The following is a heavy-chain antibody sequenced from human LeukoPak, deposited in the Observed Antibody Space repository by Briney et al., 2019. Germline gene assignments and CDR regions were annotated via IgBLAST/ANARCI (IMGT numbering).Heavy chain of an antibody. V-gene: IGHV3-7*01. J-gene: IGHJ6*03. CDR1: GFTFSSYT. CDR3: ARLSAYYYGAFFYYYMDV. Sequence: PGGSLRLSCAASGFTFSSYTMNWVRQSPGKGPEWVANIKQDESERYTVDSVKGRFTISRDNAKNSVYLHMNSLRAEDTALYYCARLSAYYYGAFFYYYMDVWGKGTTVTVSS. D-gene: IGHD3-10*01. CDR2: IKQDESER.